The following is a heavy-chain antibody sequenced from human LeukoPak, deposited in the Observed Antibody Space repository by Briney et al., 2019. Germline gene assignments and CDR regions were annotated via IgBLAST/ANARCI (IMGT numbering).Heavy chain of an antibody. J-gene: IGHJ4*02. V-gene: IGHV3-30*04. D-gene: IGHD3-9*01. CDR2: ISYDGSNK. Sequence: PGRSLRLSCAASGFTFSSYAMHWVRQAPGKGLEWVAVISYDGSNKYYADSVKGRFTISRDNSKNTLYLQMNSLRAEDTAVYYCAREGLRYFDWRQVSYFDYWGQGTLVTVSS. CDR1: GFTFSSYA. CDR3: AREGLRYFDWRQVSYFDY.